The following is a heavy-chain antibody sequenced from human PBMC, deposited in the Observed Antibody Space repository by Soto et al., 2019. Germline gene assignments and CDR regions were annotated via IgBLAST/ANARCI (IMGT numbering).Heavy chain of an antibody. CDR3: AKDMRGGSSSSRYYYGVDV. D-gene: IGHD6-13*01. Sequence: VQLVESGGGLVQPGRSLRLSCAASGFTFDDYAMHWVRQAPGKGLEWVSGISWDSGTIVYVDSVKGRFTISRDNAKHSLYLQMNSLRAEDTALYYCAKDMRGGSSSSRYYYGVDVWGQGTTVTVSS. CDR1: GFTFDDYA. CDR2: ISWDSGTI. V-gene: IGHV3-9*01. J-gene: IGHJ6*02.